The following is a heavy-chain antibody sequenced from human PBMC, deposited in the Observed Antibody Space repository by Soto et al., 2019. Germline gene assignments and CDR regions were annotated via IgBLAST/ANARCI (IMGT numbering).Heavy chain of an antibody. V-gene: IGHV3-74*01. CDR1: GFNFNFFW. CDR3: VRDSPTNLEDADTVASWFDP. D-gene: IGHD5-12*01. Sequence: ALLVESGGGLVQPGGSLRLSCAASGFNFNFFWMHWVRQAPGKGLVWVSRINGDGSTTDYADSVKGRFTISRDNAKNTLFLQMDSLRVEDTAVYYCVRDSPTNLEDADTVASWFDPWGQGTLVTVSS. CDR2: INGDGSTT. J-gene: IGHJ5*02.